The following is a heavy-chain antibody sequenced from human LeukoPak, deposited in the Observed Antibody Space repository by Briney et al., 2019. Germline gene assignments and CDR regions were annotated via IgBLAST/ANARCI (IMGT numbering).Heavy chain of an antibody. CDR2: ISWNSGSI. CDR1: GFTFDDYA. CDR3: ARVSSSWYVSEIGY. D-gene: IGHD6-13*01. V-gene: IGHV3-9*01. Sequence: GGSLRLSCAASGFTFDDYAMHWVRQAPGKGLEWVSGISWNSGSIGYADSVKGRFTISRDNAKNSLYLQMNSLRAEDTAVYYCARVSSSWYVSEIGYWGQGTLVTVSS. J-gene: IGHJ4*02.